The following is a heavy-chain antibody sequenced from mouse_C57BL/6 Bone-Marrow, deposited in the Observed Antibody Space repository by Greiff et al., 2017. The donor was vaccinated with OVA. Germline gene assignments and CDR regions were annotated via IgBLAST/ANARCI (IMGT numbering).Heavy chain of an antibody. D-gene: IGHD1-1*01. CDR1: GFTFSDYY. CDR2: ISNGGGST. Sequence: EVQLVESGGGLVQPGGSLKLSCAASGFTFSDYYMYWVRQTPEKRLEWVAYISNGGGSTYYPATVKGRFTISRDNAKNTLYLQMSRLKSEDTAMYYCARHADYGSRDGDYFDYWGQGTTLTVSS. J-gene: IGHJ2*01. CDR3: ARHADYGSRDGDYFDY. V-gene: IGHV5-12*01.